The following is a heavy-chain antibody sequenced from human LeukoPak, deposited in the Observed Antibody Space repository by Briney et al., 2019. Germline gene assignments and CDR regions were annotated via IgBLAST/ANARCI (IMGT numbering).Heavy chain of an antibody. V-gene: IGHV4-39*07. CDR3: ARGSSSYWTPVPIPNWFDP. CDR1: GGSISSSSYY. Sequence: ASETLSLTCTVSGGSISSSSYYWGWIRQPPGKGLEWIGSIYYSGSTYYNPSLKSRVTISVDTSKNQFSLKLSSVTAADTAVYYCARGSSSYWTPVPIPNWFDPWGQGTLVTVSS. D-gene: IGHD6-13*01. J-gene: IGHJ5*02. CDR2: IYYSGST.